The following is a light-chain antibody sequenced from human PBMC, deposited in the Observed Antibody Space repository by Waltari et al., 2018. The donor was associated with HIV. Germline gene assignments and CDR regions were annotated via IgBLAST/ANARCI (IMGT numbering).Light chain of an antibody. Sequence: SYELTQPPSVSVSPGQTARITCSGDALPKQYAYWYHQKPGQAPVLVIYKDTERPSGIPERFSGFSSGTTVTLTSSGVQAEDEADYYCQSADSSGTWVFGGGTKLTVL. CDR1: ALPKQY. CDR3: QSADSSGTWV. J-gene: IGLJ3*02. V-gene: IGLV3-25*03. CDR2: KDT.